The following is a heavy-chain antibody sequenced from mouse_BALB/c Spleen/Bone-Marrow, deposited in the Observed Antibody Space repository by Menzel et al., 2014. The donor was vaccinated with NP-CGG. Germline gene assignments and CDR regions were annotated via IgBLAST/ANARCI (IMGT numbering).Heavy chain of an antibody. D-gene: IGHD1-1*01. CDR1: GYTFTNYW. V-gene: IGHV1-7*01. Sequence: QVQLQQPGAELAKPGASVKMSCKASGYTFTNYWMHWVKQRPGQGLEWIGYINPSTGYTEYNQKFKDKATLTADKSSCTAYMQLSSLTSEDSAVYYCAISYFYGSDYWGQSTTLTVSS. CDR2: INPSTGYT. CDR3: AISYFYGSDY. J-gene: IGHJ2*01.